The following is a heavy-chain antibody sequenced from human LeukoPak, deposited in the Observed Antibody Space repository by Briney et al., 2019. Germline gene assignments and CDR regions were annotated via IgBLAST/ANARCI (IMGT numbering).Heavy chain of an antibody. Sequence: GASVKVSCEASGYTFTGYSMHWVRQAPGQGLEWMGWISTYNGNTNYAQRFQGRVTMTTDTSTNTAYMELRSLRSDDTAVYYCARDLDYYDSSGSGWFDPWGQGTLVTVSS. CDR3: ARDLDYYDSSGSGWFDP. CDR2: ISTYNGNT. CDR1: GYTFTGYS. V-gene: IGHV1-18*04. D-gene: IGHD3-22*01. J-gene: IGHJ5*02.